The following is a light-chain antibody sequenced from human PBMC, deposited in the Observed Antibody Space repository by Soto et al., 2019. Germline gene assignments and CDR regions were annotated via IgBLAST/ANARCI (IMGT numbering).Light chain of an antibody. J-gene: IGKJ1*01. CDR1: QSVSSNY. CDR2: GAS. V-gene: IGKV3-20*01. CDR3: HQYGSSPWT. Sequence: EIVLTQSPGTLSLSPGERATLSCRASQSVSSNYLAWYQQKFGQSPRLLIYGASSRATGIPDRFSGSGSGTDFTLDISRLEPEDFAVYYCHQYGSSPWTFGQGTKVEIK.